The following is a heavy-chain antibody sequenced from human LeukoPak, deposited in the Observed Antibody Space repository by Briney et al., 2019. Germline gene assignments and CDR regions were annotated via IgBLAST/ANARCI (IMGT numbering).Heavy chain of an antibody. CDR3: AREMALYYYDSSGYSRYYYYGMDV. J-gene: IGHJ6*02. D-gene: IGHD3-22*01. CDR2: IYYSGST. CDR1: GGSFSGYY. V-gene: IGHV4-59*01. Sequence: SETLSLTCAVYGGSFSGYYWSWIRQPPGKGLEWIGYIYYSGSTNYNPSLKSRVTMSVDTSKNQFSLKLSSVTAADTAVYYCAREMALYYYDSSGYSRYYYYGMDVWGQGTTVTVSS.